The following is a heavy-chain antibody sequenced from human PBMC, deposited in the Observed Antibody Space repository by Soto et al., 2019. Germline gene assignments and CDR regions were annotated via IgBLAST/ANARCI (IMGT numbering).Heavy chain of an antibody. J-gene: IGHJ6*02. Sequence: QPGGSLRLSCAASGFTFSNSCMSWVRQAPGKGLEWVANIKEDGSEKDYVDPVKGRFTITRDNAKNSLYLQMNNRRAEDTAVYFCTRKRFGMDVWGQGTTVTVSS. CDR2: IKEDGSEK. CDR1: GFTFSNSC. V-gene: IGHV3-7*03. CDR3: TRKRFGMDV.